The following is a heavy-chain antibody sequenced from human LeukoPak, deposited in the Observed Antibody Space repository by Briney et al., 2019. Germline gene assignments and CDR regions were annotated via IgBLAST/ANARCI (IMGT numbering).Heavy chain of an antibody. Sequence: ASVKVSCKASGYTFTSYGISWVRQAPGQGLEWMGWISAYNGNTNCAQKLQGRVTMTTDTSTSTAYMELRSLRSDDTAGYYCARAGYSGGRPTYYSPYWGEGSLVTASS. V-gene: IGHV1-18*01. J-gene: IGHJ4*01. CDR1: GYTFTSYG. CDR3: ARAGYSGGRPTYYSPY. D-gene: IGHD6-19*01. CDR2: ISAYNGNT.